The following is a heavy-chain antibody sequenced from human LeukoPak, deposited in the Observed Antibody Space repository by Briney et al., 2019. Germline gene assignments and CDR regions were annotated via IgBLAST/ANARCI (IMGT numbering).Heavy chain of an antibody. CDR3: TTDAIYHDAFDI. Sequence: GGSLGLSCAASGFTFSNAWMSWVRQAPGKGLEWVGRIKSKTDGGTTDYAAPVKGRFTISRDDSKNTLYLQMNSLKTEDTAVYYCTTDAIYHDAFDIWGQGTMVTVSS. V-gene: IGHV3-15*01. CDR1: GFTFSNAW. CDR2: IKSKTDGGTT. D-gene: IGHD3-3*01. J-gene: IGHJ3*02.